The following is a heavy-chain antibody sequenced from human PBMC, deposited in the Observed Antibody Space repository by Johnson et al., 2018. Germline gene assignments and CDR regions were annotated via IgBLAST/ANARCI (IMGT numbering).Heavy chain of an antibody. J-gene: IGHJ6*03. D-gene: IGHD3-16*01. V-gene: IGHV3-30*04. Sequence: QVQLVESGGGVVQPGMSLRLSCAGSGFIFNNYAMHWVRQAPGKGLEWVTVISSDGRNKYYAGSVRGRFTISRDNSKNTLYLQMNSLRAEDTAVYLCAREGEESYYYHYYMDVWGKGTTVTVSS. CDR1: GFIFNNYA. CDR2: ISSDGRNK. CDR3: AREGEESYYYHYYMDV.